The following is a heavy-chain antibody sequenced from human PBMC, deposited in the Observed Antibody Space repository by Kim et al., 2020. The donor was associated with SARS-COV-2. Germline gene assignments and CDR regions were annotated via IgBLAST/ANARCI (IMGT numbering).Heavy chain of an antibody. J-gene: IGHJ6*02. CDR2: INPNSGGT. CDR1: GYTFTGYY. Sequence: ASVKVSCKASGYTFTGYYMHWVRQAPGQGLEWMGWINPNSGGTNYAQKFQGRVTMTRDTPISTAYMELSRLRSDDTAVYYCATLYSSSWPRGYYYYGMDVWGQGTTVTVSS. D-gene: IGHD6-13*01. CDR3: ATLYSSSWPRGYYYYGMDV. V-gene: IGHV1-2*02.